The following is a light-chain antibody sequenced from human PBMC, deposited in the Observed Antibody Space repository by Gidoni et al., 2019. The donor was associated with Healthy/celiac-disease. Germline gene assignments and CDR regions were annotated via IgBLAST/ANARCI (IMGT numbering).Light chain of an antibody. CDR2: DAS. V-gene: IGKV1-33*01. CDR3: QQYDNLPLT. Sequence: DIQMTQSPSSLSASVGDRVTITCQASQDISNYLNWYQQKPGKAPKLLIYDASNLETGVPSRFSGSGSGTDFTFTISSLQPEDIATYYCQQYDNLPLTFGGGTNLEIK. J-gene: IGKJ4*01. CDR1: QDISNY.